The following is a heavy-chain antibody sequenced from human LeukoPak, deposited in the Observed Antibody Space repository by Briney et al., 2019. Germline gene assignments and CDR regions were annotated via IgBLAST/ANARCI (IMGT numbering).Heavy chain of an antibody. CDR3: AKDLPRDCSSTSCYLYYYYSGKDV. D-gene: IGHD2-2*01. J-gene: IGHJ6*02. CDR2: ISGSGDST. CDR1: GFTFSSYA. Sequence: PGGSLRLSCAASGFTFSSYAMSWVRQAPGKGLEGVSSISGSGDSTYYADSVKGRFTISRDNSKNTLSLPMTSLRGEDTAVYYCAKDLPRDCSSTSCYLYYYYSGKDVWGRGTTVTVSS. V-gene: IGHV3-23*01.